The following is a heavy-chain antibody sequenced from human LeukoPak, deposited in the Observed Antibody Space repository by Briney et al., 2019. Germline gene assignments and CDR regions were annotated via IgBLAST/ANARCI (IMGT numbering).Heavy chain of an antibody. V-gene: IGHV1-18*01. J-gene: IGHJ3*02. D-gene: IGHD3-22*01. CDR1: GYTFTSYG. Sequence: ASVKVSCKASGYTFTSYGISWVRQAPGQGREWMGWISAYNGNTNYAQKLQGRVTMTTDTSTSTPYMELRSLRSDDTAVYYCAREGSYYDSSGYDIWGQGTMVTVSS. CDR2: ISAYNGNT. CDR3: AREGSYYDSSGYDI.